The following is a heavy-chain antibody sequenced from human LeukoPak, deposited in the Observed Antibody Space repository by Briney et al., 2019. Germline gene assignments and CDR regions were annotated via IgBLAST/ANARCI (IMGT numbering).Heavy chain of an antibody. J-gene: IGHJ6*03. CDR2: IYTSGST. V-gene: IGHV4-4*09. Sequence: SETLSLTCTVSGGSISSYYWNWIRQPPGKGLEWIGYIYTSGSTNYNPSLKSRVTISVDTSKNQFSLKLSSVTAADTAVYYCARSGYYYYMDVWGKGTTVTVSS. D-gene: IGHD7-27*01. CDR1: GGSISSYY. CDR3: ARSGYYYYMDV.